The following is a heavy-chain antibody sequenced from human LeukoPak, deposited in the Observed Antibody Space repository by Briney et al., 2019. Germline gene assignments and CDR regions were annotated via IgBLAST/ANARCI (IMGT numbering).Heavy chain of an antibody. CDR3: AKPYYYGSRSYMDY. J-gene: IGHJ4*02. D-gene: IGHD3-10*01. V-gene: IGHV3-30*18. Sequence: PGGSLRLSCAASGFTFNNYAMNWVRQAPGKGLEWVAVISYDGSNTYYADSVKGRFTISRDNSKNMLYLQMNSLRAEDTAVYYCAKPYYYGSRSYMDYWGQGTLVTVSS. CDR1: GFTFNNYA. CDR2: ISYDGSNT.